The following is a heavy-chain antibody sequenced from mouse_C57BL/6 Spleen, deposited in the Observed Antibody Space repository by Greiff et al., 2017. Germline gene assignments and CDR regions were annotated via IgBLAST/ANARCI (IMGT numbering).Heavy chain of an antibody. V-gene: IGHV5-17*01. J-gene: IGHJ1*03. CDR1: GFTFSDYG. D-gene: IGHD2-3*01. CDR3: ARIYDASWYFDV. Sequence: EVQLVESGGGLVKPGGSLKLSCAASGFTFSDYGMHWVRQAPEKGLEWVAYISSGSSTISYADTVKGRFTISRDNAKNTLFLQMTSLRSEDTAMYYCARIYDASWYFDVWGTGTTVTVSS. CDR2: ISSGSSTI.